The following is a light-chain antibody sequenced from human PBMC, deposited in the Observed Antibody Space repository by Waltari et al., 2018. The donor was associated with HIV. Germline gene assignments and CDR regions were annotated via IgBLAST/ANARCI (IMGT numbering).Light chain of an antibody. Sequence: QSALTQPASVSGSPGQSITISCTGTSSDVGSYNLVSWYQQHPGKAPKLMIYEGSKRPSGVSNRFSGSKSGNTASLPISWLQAEDETDYYCCSYAGNSTFVVFGGGTKLTVL. CDR3: CSYAGNSTFVV. CDR2: EGS. V-gene: IGLV2-23*03. J-gene: IGLJ2*01. CDR1: SSDVGSYNL.